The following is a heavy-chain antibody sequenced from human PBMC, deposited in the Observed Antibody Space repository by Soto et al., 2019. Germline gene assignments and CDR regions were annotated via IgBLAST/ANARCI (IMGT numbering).Heavy chain of an antibody. V-gene: IGHV3-23*01. J-gene: IGHJ4*02. CDR2: ISATGST. Sequence: EVQVLDSGGGLVQPGGSQRLSCEASGFTFSNYAMSWVRQAPEKGLEWVSTISATGSTLYADSVKGRFTISRDNSKNTVYLQMNFLRAEDTAVYYCAKVSNKWAVAQRGYFDYWGQGTLVTVSS. D-gene: IGHD6-19*01. CDR3: AKVSNKWAVAQRGYFDY. CDR1: GFTFSNYA.